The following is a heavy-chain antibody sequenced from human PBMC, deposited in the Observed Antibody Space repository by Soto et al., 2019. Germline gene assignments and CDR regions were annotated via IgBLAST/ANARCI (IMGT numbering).Heavy chain of an antibody. CDR2: INPNSGGT. Sequence: ASVKVSCKASGYTFTGYYMHWVRQAPGQGLEWMGWINPNSGGTNYAQKFQGWVTMTRDTSISTAYMELSRLRSDDTAVYYCARAETGTQAVAGYWGQGTLVPSPQ. CDR1: GYTFTGYY. D-gene: IGHD6-19*01. V-gene: IGHV1-2*04. CDR3: ARAETGTQAVAGY. J-gene: IGHJ4*02.